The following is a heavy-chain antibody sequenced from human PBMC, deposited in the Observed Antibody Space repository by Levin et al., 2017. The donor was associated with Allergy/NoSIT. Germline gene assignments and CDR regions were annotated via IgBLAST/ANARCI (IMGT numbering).Heavy chain of an antibody. J-gene: IGHJ4*02. Sequence: GESLKISCKASGYTFTDYYIHWVRQAPGQGLEWMAMLNPNDGSTIYPPQFRGRVTMTRYTSTSTVYMEPSSLTSEDTAVYYCARGLQLWPLDYWGQGTLVAVSS. CDR1: GYTFTDYY. CDR2: LNPNDGST. CDR3: ARGLQLWPLDY. D-gene: IGHD5-18*01. V-gene: IGHV1-46*01.